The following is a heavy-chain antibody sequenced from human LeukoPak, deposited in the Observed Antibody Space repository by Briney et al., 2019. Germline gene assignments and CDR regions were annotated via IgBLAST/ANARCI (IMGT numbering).Heavy chain of an antibody. CDR3: ARIMAYVSGTYALDY. CDR1: GFTFRSYW. Sequence: GGSLRLSCAASGFTFRSYWMSWVRQAPGKGPEWVANIKYDGSEKFYVDSVKGRFSISRDNAKNSVYLQMNSLRADDTAVYYCARIMAYVSGTYALDYWGQGTLLTVSS. J-gene: IGHJ4*02. CDR2: IKYDGSEK. V-gene: IGHV3-7*03. D-gene: IGHD3-10*01.